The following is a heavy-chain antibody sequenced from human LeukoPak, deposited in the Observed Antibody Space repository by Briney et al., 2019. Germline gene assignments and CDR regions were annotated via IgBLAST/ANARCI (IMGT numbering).Heavy chain of an antibody. V-gene: IGHV4-59*08. Sequence: PSETLSLTCTVSGGSISSYYWSWIRQPPGKGLEWIGYIYYSGSTNYNPSPKSRVTISVDTSKNQFSLKLSSVTAADTAVYYCARLPASSRPYYYYGMDVWGQGTTVTVSS. D-gene: IGHD6-13*01. CDR2: IYYSGST. J-gene: IGHJ6*02. CDR3: ARLPASSRPYYYYGMDV. CDR1: GGSISSYY.